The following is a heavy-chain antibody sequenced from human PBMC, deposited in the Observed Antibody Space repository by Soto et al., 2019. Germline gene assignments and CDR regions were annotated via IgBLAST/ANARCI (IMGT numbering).Heavy chain of an antibody. V-gene: IGHV3-23*01. Sequence: GGSLRLSCAASGFTFSSYAMSWVRQAPGKGLEWVSTISGSGGSTHYADSVKGRFTISRDNSKNTLYLQMITLRAEDTAVYYCAKDQYSGSPGKPDFWGQGTQVTVSS. D-gene: IGHD1-26*01. CDR1: GFTFSSYA. CDR2: ISGSGGST. CDR3: AKDQYSGSPGKPDF. J-gene: IGHJ4*02.